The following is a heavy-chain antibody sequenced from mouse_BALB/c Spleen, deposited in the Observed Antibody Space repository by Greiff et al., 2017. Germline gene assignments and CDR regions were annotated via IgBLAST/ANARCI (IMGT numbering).Heavy chain of an antibody. V-gene: IGHV2-6-2*01. J-gene: IGHJ4*01. CDR1: GFSLTSYG. CDR3: ARHQGYDDYAMGY. Sequence: QVQLKESGPDLVAPSQSLSITCTVSGFSLTSYGVHWVRQPPGKGLEWLVVIWSDGSTTYNSALKSRLSISKDNSKSQVFLKMNSLQTDDTAMYYCARHQGYDDYAMGYWGRETSVTVSS. D-gene: IGHD2-14*01. CDR2: IWSDGST.